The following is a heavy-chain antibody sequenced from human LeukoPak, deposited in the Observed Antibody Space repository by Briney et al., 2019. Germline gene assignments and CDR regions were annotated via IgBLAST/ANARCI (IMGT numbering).Heavy chain of an antibody. CDR3: ARHPISSSRWGYYYYYMDV. CDR2: IYYSGST. D-gene: IGHD6-13*01. J-gene: IGHJ6*03. V-gene: IGHV4-59*11. Sequence: PSETLSLTCTVSGGSISSHYWSWIRQPPGKGLEWIGYIYYSGSTNYNPSLKSRVTISVDTSKNQFSLKLSSVTAADTAVYYCARHPISSSRWGYYYYYMDVWGKGTTVTVSS. CDR1: GGSISSHY.